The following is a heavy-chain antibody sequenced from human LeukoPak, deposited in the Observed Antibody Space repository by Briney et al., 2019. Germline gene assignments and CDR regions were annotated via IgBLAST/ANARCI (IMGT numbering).Heavy chain of an antibody. D-gene: IGHD1-1*01. V-gene: IGHV3-21*01. Sequence: PGGSLRLSCAASGFTFSSYSMNWVRQAPGKGLEWVSSISGSSSYMYYADSVKGRFTISRDNAKNSLFLQMNSPRAEDTAVYYCARDESSGTVDYWGQGTLVTVSS. CDR3: ARDESSGTVDY. J-gene: IGHJ4*02. CDR2: ISGSSSYM. CDR1: GFTFSSYS.